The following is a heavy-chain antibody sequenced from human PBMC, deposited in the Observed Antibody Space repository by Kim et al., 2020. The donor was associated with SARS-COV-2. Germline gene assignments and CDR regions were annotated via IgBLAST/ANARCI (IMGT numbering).Heavy chain of an antibody. D-gene: IGHD6-6*01. Sequence: SVKGRFTISRDNSKNTLYLQMNSLRAEDTAVYYCARDIPTLPDSSSFVDYWGQGTLVTVSS. CDR3: ARDIPTLPDSSSFVDY. V-gene: IGHV3-30*07. J-gene: IGHJ4*02.